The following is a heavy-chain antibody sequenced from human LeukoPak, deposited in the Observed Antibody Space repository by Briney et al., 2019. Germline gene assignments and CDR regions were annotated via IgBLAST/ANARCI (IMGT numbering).Heavy chain of an antibody. Sequence: SETLSLTRTVSGGSISSYYWSWIRQPPGKGLEWIGYIYYSGSTNYNPSLKSRVTISVDTSKNQFSLKLSSVTAADTAVYYCARDAPYCSGGSCYRYYYYMDVWGKGTTVTVSS. CDR2: IYYSGST. J-gene: IGHJ6*03. V-gene: IGHV4-59*01. CDR3: ARDAPYCSGGSCYRYYYYMDV. D-gene: IGHD2-15*01. CDR1: GGSISSYY.